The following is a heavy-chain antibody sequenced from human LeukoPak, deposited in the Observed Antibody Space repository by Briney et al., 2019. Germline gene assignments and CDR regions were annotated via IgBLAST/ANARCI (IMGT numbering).Heavy chain of an antibody. CDR1: GFTFSSYA. J-gene: IGHJ4*02. CDR3: AKDAAIYDFLTGSNDY. V-gene: IGHV3-23*01. Sequence: GGSLRLPCAASGFTFSSYAMSWVRQAPGKGLEWVSAISGSGGSTYYADSVKGRFTISRDNSKNTLFLQMNSLGAGDTAVYCCAKDAAIYDFLTGSNDYWGQGTLVTVSS. D-gene: IGHD3-9*01. CDR2: ISGSGGST.